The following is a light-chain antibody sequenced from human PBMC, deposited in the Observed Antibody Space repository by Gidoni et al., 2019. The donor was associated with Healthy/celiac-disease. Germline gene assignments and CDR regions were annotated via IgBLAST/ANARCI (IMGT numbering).Light chain of an antibody. J-gene: IGKJ1*01. Sequence: EIVLTQSPGTLSLSPGARATLPCRASQSVSSSYLAWYQQKPGQAPRLLIYGASSRATGIPDRFSGSGSGTDFTLNISRLEPEDFAVYYYQQCSSSRWTFGQGTKVEIK. CDR1: QSVSSSY. V-gene: IGKV3-20*01. CDR3: QQCSSSRWT. CDR2: GAS.